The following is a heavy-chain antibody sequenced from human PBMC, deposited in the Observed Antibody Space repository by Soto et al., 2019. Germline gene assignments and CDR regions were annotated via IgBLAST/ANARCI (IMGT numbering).Heavy chain of an antibody. D-gene: IGHD4-17*01. CDR2: INGDGRTT. CDR1: GFTFSGYW. CDR3: ARAAYGEYWFDP. V-gene: IGHV3-74*01. J-gene: IGHJ5*02. Sequence: EVQLVESGGGVVPPGGSLRLSCAASGFTFSGYWMHWVRQAPGKGLMWVSRINGDGRTTNYADSVKGRFTISRENAKNTLYLQMNSRRAEDTAVYYCARAAYGEYWFDPWGQGTLVTVSS.